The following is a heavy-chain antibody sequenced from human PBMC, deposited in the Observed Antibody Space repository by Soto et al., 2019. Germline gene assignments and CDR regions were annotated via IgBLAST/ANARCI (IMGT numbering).Heavy chain of an antibody. CDR2: ISSSSSYI. Sequence: PVGSLRLSGSASGFAFSSYSMNWVRQAPGKWLEWVSSISSSSSYIYYADSVKGRFTISRDNAKNSLYLQMNSLRAEDTAVYYCARETSGDSSSWTGGYYYGMDVWGQGTTVTVSS. CDR3: ARETSGDSSSWTGGYYYGMDV. J-gene: IGHJ6*01. V-gene: IGHV3-21*01. D-gene: IGHD6-13*01. CDR1: GFAFSSYS.